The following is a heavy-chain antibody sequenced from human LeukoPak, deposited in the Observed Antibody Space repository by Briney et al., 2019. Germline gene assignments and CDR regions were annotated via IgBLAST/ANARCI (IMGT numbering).Heavy chain of an antibody. Sequence: PGGSLRLSCAASGFTFSSYGMHWVRQAPGKGLEWVAVIWYDGSNKYYADSVKGRFTISRDNSKNTLYLQMNSLRAEDTAVYYCARAYSSSSQPFDYRGQGTLVTVSS. V-gene: IGHV3-33*01. CDR2: IWYDGSNK. D-gene: IGHD6-6*01. J-gene: IGHJ4*02. CDR1: GFTFSSYG. CDR3: ARAYSSSSQPFDY.